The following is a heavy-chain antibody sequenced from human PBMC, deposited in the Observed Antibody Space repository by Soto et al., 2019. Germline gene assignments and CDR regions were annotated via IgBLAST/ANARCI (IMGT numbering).Heavy chain of an antibody. Sequence: AGGSLRLSCAASGFTFSSYAMSWVRQAPGKGLEWVSAISGGGGSTYYADSVKGRFTISRDNSKNTLYLQMNSLRAEDTAVYYCAKDPSSYYDILTGYWSPYYGMDVWGQGTTVTVSS. D-gene: IGHD3-9*01. CDR2: ISGGGGST. CDR1: GFTFSSYA. V-gene: IGHV3-23*01. CDR3: AKDPSSYYDILTGYWSPYYGMDV. J-gene: IGHJ6*02.